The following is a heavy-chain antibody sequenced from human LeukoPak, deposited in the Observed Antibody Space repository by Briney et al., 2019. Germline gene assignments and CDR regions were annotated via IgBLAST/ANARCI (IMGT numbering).Heavy chain of an antibody. Sequence: VKVSCKASGYTFTSYGISWVRQAPGQGLEWMGWISAYNGNTNYAQKLQGRVTMTTDTSTSTAYMELRSLRSDDTAVYCCARAPEYSSGWYWGDYWGQGTLVTVSS. CDR2: ISAYNGNT. CDR1: GYTFTSYG. D-gene: IGHD6-19*01. CDR3: ARAPEYSSGWYWGDY. J-gene: IGHJ4*02. V-gene: IGHV1-18*01.